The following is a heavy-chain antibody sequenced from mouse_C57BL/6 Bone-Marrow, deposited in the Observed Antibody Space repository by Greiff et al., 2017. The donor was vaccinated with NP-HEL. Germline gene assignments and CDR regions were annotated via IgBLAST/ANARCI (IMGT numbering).Heavy chain of an antibody. CDR2: ISNLAYSI. J-gene: IGHJ4*01. Sequence: EVKVEESGGGLVQPGGSLKLSCAASGFTFSDYGMAWVRQAPRKGPEWVAFISNLAYSIYYADTVTGRFTISRENAKNTLYLEMSSLRSEDTAMYYCARRRGDYAMDYWGQGTSVTVSS. V-gene: IGHV5-15*04. CDR3: ARRRGDYAMDY. CDR1: GFTFSDYG.